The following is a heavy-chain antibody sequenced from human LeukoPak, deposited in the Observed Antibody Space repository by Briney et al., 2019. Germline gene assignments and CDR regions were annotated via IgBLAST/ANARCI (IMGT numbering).Heavy chain of an antibody. V-gene: IGHV1-69*13. CDR2: IIPIFGTA. Sequence: SVKVSCKASGGTFSSYAISWVRQAPGQGLEWMGGIIPIFGTANYAQKFQGRVTITADESTSTAYMELSSLRSEDTAVYYCARYSSSWYSDNDYWGQGTLVTVSS. D-gene: IGHD6-13*01. J-gene: IGHJ4*02. CDR1: GGTFSSYA. CDR3: ARYSSSWYSDNDY.